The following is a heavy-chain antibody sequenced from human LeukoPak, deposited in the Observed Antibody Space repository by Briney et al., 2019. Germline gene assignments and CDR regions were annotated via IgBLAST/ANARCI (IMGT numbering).Heavy chain of an antibody. J-gene: IGHJ4*01. CDR1: GGSFSGYY. V-gene: IGHV4-34*01. CDR2: INHSGST. CDR3: AKSGGYGLIDY. D-gene: IGHD6-25*01. Sequence: SETLSLTCAVYGGSFSGYYWSWIRQPPGKGLEWIGEINHSGSTNYNPSLKSRVTISIDTSKNQVSLKMSSVTAADTAVYYCAKSGGYGLIDYWGQGTLVTVSS.